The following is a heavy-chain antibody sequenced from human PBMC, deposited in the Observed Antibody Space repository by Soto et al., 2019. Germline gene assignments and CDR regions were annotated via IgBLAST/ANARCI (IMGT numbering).Heavy chain of an antibody. CDR2: INPDTGAT. CDR1: GYSFTAYY. CDR3: ARVKYGNLRPPTSQFDP. J-gene: IGHJ5*02. Sequence: GASVEVSCKGSGYSFTAYYIHWVRQAPGQGPEWMAWINPDTGATYSAPKFQGRVTVTSDTSISTASMELSNLTSDDTAVYYCARVKYGNLRPPTSQFDPWGQGTLVTVSS. V-gene: IGHV1-2*02. D-gene: IGHD3-10*01.